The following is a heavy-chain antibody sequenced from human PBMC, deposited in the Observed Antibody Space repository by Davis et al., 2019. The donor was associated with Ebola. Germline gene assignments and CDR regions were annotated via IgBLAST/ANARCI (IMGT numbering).Heavy chain of an antibody. V-gene: IGHV1-2*04. CDR1: GYTFTGYY. D-gene: IGHD3-10*01. CDR2: SNPNSGGT. Sequence: ASVKVSCKASGYTFTGYYMHWVRQAPGQGLEWMGWSNPNSGGTNYAQKFQGWVTMTRDTSISTAYMELSRLRSDDTAVYYCARAYYYGSGQNYYYYYGMDVWGQGTTVTVSS. J-gene: IGHJ6*02. CDR3: ARAYYYGSGQNYYYYYGMDV.